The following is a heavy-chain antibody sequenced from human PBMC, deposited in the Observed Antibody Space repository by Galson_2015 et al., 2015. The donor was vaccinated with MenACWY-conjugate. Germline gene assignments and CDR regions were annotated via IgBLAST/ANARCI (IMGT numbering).Heavy chain of an antibody. CDR3: AMSGAYELFDY. V-gene: IGHV3-53*01. CDR1: GFAVSGNY. CDR2: IYSGGTT. Sequence: SLRLSCAASGFAVSGNYMSWVRQAPGKGLEWVSIIYSGGTTHYADSVKGRFTISRDNSKNTVYLQMNSLRAEDTAVYYCAMSGAYELFDYWGQGTLVTVSS. D-gene: IGHD1-26*01. J-gene: IGHJ4*02.